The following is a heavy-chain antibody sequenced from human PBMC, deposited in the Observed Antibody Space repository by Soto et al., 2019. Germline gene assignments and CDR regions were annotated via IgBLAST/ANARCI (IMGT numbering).Heavy chain of an antibody. CDR1: GGSVSSTSYY. Sequence: QVQLQESGPGLVKPSETLSLTCTVSGGSVSSTSYYWSWIRQPPGKGLEWIGYLYYTGTTNYNPSLKSLATTSIDPTKSQFPLKLCPVTAAGTAVYYCARGRSNAFDIWGQGTMVTVSS. CDR3: ARGRSNAFDI. V-gene: IGHV4-61*01. J-gene: IGHJ3*02. CDR2: LYYTGTT.